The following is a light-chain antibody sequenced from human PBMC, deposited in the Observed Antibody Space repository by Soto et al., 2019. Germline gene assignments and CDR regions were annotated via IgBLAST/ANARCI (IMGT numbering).Light chain of an antibody. CDR1: QSVSSSY. J-gene: IGKJ5*01. CDR2: GAS. Sequence: EIVLTQSPGTLSLSPGERATLSCRASQSVSSSYLAWYQQKPGQPPRLLIYGASSRATCIPDRFSGSGSGTDFTLTISRLEPEDFAGFYCQHYDSLPITFGQGTRLETK. CDR3: QHYDSLPIT. V-gene: IGKV3-20*01.